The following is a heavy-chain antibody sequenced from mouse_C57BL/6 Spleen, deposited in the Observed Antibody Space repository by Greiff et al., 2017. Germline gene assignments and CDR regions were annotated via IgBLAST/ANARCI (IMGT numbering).Heavy chain of an antibody. J-gene: IGHJ2*01. Sequence: QVQLKESGAELVRPGASVTLSCKASGYTFTDHEMHWVKQTPVHGLEWIGAIDPETGGTAYNQKFKGKAILTADKSSSTAYMELRSLTSEDSAVYYCTRIYGSSNYFDYWGQGTTLTVSS. D-gene: IGHD1-1*01. CDR1: GYTFTDHE. CDR3: TRIYGSSNYFDY. CDR2: IDPETGGT. V-gene: IGHV1-15*01.